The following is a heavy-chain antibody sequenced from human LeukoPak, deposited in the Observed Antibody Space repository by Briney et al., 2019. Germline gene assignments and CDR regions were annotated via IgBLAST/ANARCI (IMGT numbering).Heavy chain of an antibody. CDR1: GFTFRSSW. CDR3: ARGDGSSGWYFDY. D-gene: IGHD6-19*01. Sequence: GGALRLSCAASGFTFRSSWMDWVRHAPGKGVGWVSRINADEGTTNYADSVKGRFTISRDNAKNTLYLQMNSLRAEDTAVYSCARGDGSSGWYFDYWGQGTLVTVSS. J-gene: IGHJ4*02. V-gene: IGHV3-74*01. CDR2: INADEGTT.